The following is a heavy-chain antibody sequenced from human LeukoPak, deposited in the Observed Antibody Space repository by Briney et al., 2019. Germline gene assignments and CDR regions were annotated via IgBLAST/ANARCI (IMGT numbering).Heavy chain of an antibody. D-gene: IGHD4-17*01. CDR1: GGSIRSYY. V-gene: IGHV4-59*01. J-gene: IGHJ4*02. CDR3: ARTGSTVTMLYPFDH. Sequence: SETLSLTCTVSGGSIRSYYWSWIRQPPGKGLEWIGYIYYSGSTNYNPSLKSRVSISVDTSKNQFSLKLSSVTAADTAVYYCARTGSTVTMLYPFDHWGQGTLVTVSS. CDR2: IYYSGST.